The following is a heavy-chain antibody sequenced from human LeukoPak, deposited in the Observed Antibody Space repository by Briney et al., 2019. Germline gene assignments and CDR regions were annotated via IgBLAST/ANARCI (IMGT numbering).Heavy chain of an antibody. J-gene: IGHJ6*02. Sequence: PSETLSLTCTVSGGXISSYYCSWIRQPPGKGLEWIGYIYYSGSTNYNPSLKSRVTISLDTSKNQFSLKLSSVTAADTAVYYCARQSCSSTSCYVAYGMDVWGQGTTVTVSS. V-gene: IGHV4-59*08. D-gene: IGHD2-2*01. CDR3: ARQSCSSTSCYVAYGMDV. CDR1: GGXISSYY. CDR2: IYYSGST.